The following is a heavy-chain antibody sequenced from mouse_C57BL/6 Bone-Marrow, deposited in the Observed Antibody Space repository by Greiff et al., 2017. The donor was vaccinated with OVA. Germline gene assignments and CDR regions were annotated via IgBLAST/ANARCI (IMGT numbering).Heavy chain of an antibody. CDR1: GYTFTSYW. V-gene: IGHV1-61*01. CDR2: IYPSDSET. J-gene: IGHJ1*03. D-gene: IGHD2-1*01. Sequence: VKLQQPGAELVRPGSSVKLSCKASGYTFTSYWMDWVKQRPGQGLEWIGNIYPSDSETHYNQKFKDKATLTVDKSSSTAYMQLSSLTSEDSAVYYCARSTHWWYFDVWGTGTTVTVSS. CDR3: ARSTHWWYFDV.